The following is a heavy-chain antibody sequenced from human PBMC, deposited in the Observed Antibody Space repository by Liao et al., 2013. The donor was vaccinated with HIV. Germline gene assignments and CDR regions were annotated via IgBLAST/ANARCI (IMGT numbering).Heavy chain of an antibody. CDR2: IYFTGPT. D-gene: IGHD2-2*02. J-gene: IGHJ6*03. CDR3: ARGSQPLYCSSTSCYTKEGYYYYYMDV. Sequence: QLQLQESGPGLVKPSETLSLTCSVSGDTISSTNYYWGWIRQPPGKGLEWIANIYFTGPTSYNPSLKSRVTISVDTSKNQFSLKLSSVTAADTAVYYCARGSQPLYCSSTSCYTKEGYYYYYMDVWGKGTTVTVSS. V-gene: IGHV4-39*07. CDR1: GDTISSTNYY.